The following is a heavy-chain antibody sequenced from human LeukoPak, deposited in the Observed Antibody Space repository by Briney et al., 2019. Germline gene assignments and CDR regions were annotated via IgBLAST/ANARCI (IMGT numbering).Heavy chain of an antibody. V-gene: IGHV3-15*07. CDR1: GFTFTNAW. Sequence: PGGSLRLSCATSGFTFTNAWMNWVRQAPGKGLEWVGRIRSNSDGGTIDYAAPVKGRFTLSRDDSKSTLYLQMNSLQTEDTAVYYCATDFYDSTWGQGTLVTVSS. CDR2: IRSNSDGGTI. CDR3: ATDFYDST. J-gene: IGHJ5*02. D-gene: IGHD3-22*01.